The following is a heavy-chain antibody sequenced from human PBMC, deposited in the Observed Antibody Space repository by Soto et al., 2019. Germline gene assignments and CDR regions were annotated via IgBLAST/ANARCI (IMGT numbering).Heavy chain of an antibody. CDR1: GFTFSKAW. J-gene: IGHJ4*02. D-gene: IGHD3-22*01. Sequence: GGSLRLSCAASGFTFSKAWMNWVRQAPGKGLEWVGRIKSKTDGGTTDYAAPVKGRFTISRDDSKNTLYLQMNSLKTEDTAVYYCTTDPVTMIVVVPSSGWGQGTLVTVS. CDR3: TTDPVTMIVVVPSSG. V-gene: IGHV3-15*07. CDR2: IKSKTDGGTT.